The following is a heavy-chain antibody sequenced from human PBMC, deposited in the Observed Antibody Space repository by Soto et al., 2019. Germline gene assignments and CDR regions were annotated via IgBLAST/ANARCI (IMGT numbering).Heavy chain of an antibody. Sequence: QVQLVQSGTEVKRPGASVKVSCKASGYMFSDYFLHWVRQAPGQGLEWMGWLNPKGGDSHYAQKFKYWVTMSADTPIANTAYMELTGLRSDVTATYFCARASFILRRITNIGEASPGIIEHWGQGTLVSVSS. J-gene: IGHJ5*02. CDR3: ARASFILRRITNIGEASPGIIEH. V-gene: IGHV1-2*04. CDR1: GYMFSDYF. CDR2: LNPKGGDS. D-gene: IGHD3-3*01.